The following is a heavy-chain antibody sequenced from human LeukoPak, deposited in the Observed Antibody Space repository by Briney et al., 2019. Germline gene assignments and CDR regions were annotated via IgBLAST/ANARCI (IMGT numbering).Heavy chain of an antibody. Sequence: SETLSLTCTVSAGSISSSTYSWGWIRQPPGKGLEWIGSIYYSGSTYYNPSLKSRVTISVDTSKNQFSLKLSSVTAADTAVYYCARVVDGSGSYYVGWFDPWGQGTLVTVSS. D-gene: IGHD3-10*01. CDR2: IYYSGST. CDR3: ARVVDGSGSYYVGWFDP. CDR1: AGSISSSTYS. J-gene: IGHJ5*02. V-gene: IGHV4-39*01.